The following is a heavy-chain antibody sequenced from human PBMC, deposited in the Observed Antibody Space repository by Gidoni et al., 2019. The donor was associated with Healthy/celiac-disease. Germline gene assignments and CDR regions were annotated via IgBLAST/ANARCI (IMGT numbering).Heavy chain of an antibody. D-gene: IGHD1-26*01. CDR3: AKSGGSLPYYYYGMDV. CDR1: GFTFSGYG. V-gene: IGHV3-30*18. Sequence: QVQLVESGGGVVQPGRSLRLPCAASGFTFSGYGMHWVRQAPGKGLEWVAFISYDGSNKYYADSVKGRFTISRDKSKNTLYLQMNSLRAEDTAVYYCAKSGGSLPYYYYGMDVWGQGTTVTVSS. CDR2: ISYDGSNK. J-gene: IGHJ6*02.